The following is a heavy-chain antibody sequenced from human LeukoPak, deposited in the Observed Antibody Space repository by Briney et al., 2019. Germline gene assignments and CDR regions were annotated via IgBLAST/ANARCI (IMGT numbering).Heavy chain of an antibody. D-gene: IGHD3-16*01. CDR1: GGTFSSYA. J-gene: IGHJ6*02. CDR3: ARNSAGGRYSYYGMDV. CDR2: IIPILGIA. V-gene: IGHV1-69*04. Sequence: SVKVSCKASGGTFSSYAISWVRQAPGQGLEWMGRIIPILGIANYAQKFQGRVTITADKSTSTAYMELSSLRSEDTAVYYCARNSAGGRYSYYGMDVCGQGTTVTVSS.